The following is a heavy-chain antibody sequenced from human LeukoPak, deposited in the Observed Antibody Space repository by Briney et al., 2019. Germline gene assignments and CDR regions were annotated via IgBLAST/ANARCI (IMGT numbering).Heavy chain of an antibody. Sequence: GASVKVSCKASGYTFTGYYMHWVRQAPGQGRKWMGWINPNSGGTNYAQKFQGRVTMTRDTSISTAYMELSRLRSDDTAVYYCAPSKVRGVMMYWGQGTLVTVSS. D-gene: IGHD3-10*01. CDR1: GYTFTGYY. CDR2: INPNSGGT. CDR3: APSKVRGVMMY. V-gene: IGHV1-2*02. J-gene: IGHJ4*02.